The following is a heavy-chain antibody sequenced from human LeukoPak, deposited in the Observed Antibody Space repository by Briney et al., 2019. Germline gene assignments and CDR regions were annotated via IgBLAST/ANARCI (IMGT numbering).Heavy chain of an antibody. V-gene: IGHV3-48*01. D-gene: IGHD3-16*01. CDR1: GFTFSSYS. CDR3: ARSLVPRLYYFDY. Sequence: GGSLRLSCAVSGFTFSSYSMNWVRQAPGKGLEWVSYISSSSSTIYYADSVKGRFTISRDNAKNSLYLQMNSLRAEDTAVYYCARSLVPRLYYFDYWGQGTLVTVSS. CDR2: ISSSSSTI. J-gene: IGHJ4*02.